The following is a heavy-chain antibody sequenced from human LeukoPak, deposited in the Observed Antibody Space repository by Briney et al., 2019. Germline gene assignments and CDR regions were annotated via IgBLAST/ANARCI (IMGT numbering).Heavy chain of an antibody. V-gene: IGHV1-18*01. Sequence: ASVKVSCKASGYTFTSYGIAWVRQAPGQGLEWMGWISVKNGNTKYAQDLQGRVIMTIDTSTTTAYMELRTLRSDDTAVYYCARVNFNGDSHWFGPWGQGTLVTVSS. J-gene: IGHJ5*02. CDR1: GYTFTSYG. CDR3: ARVNFNGDSHWFGP. D-gene: IGHD4-17*01. CDR2: ISVKNGNT.